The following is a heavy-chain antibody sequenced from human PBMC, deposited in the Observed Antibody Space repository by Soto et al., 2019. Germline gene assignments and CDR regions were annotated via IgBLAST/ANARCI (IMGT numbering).Heavy chain of an antibody. CDR2: ISGSGGST. J-gene: IGHJ4*02. Sequence: GGSLRLSCAASGFTFSNYAMSWVRQAPGKGLEWVSTISGSGGSTYYADSVKGRLTISRDSSKNTLYLQMNSLRAEDTAVYYCAKGVRGSYERYYFDYWGQGTLVTVSS. D-gene: IGHD1-26*01. CDR1: GFTFSNYA. V-gene: IGHV3-23*01. CDR3: AKGVRGSYERYYFDY.